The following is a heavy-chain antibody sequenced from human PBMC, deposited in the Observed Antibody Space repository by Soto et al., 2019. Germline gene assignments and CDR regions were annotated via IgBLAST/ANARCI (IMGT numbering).Heavy chain of an antibody. CDR2: LYEGETT. J-gene: IGHJ4*02. CDR1: GASLSRTCFD. V-gene: IGHV4-39*01. CDR3: ARRGSGHTFDY. Sequence: XTLSFTCAVSGASLSRTCFDWGWIRQPPGQGLECIGSLYEGETTFYNSSLKSRVTISADTSKNHFSLKMSSVTAADPAVYYCARRGSGHTFDYWGQGTLVTVSS. D-gene: IGHD3-10*01.